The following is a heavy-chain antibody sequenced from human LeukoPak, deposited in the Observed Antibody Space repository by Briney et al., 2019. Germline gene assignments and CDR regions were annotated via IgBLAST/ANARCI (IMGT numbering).Heavy chain of an antibody. J-gene: IGHJ1*01. Sequence: SETLSLTCAVYGGAFSGYYWSWIRQPPGKGLEWIREINHSGSTNYNPSLKSRVTISVDTSKNQFSLKLSSVTAADTAVYYCARTYGSGSQRGYFQHWGQGTLVTVSS. CDR1: GGAFSGYY. CDR3: ARTYGSGSQRGYFQH. V-gene: IGHV4-34*01. D-gene: IGHD3-10*01. CDR2: INHSGST.